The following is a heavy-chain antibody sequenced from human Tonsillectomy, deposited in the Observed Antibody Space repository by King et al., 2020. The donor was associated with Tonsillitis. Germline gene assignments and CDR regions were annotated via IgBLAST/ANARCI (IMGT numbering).Heavy chain of an antibody. Sequence: DVQLVESGGGLVQPGGSLRLSCAASGFTFCSCAMTWVRQAPGMRLEWGSAISGSAGGPYYADSVKGRFTISRDNSKNTLYLQMNSLRAEDTAVYYCAKGWVEMDAWGQGTLVTVSS. V-gene: IGHV3-23*04. CDR1: GFTFCSCA. CDR3: AKGWVEMDA. CDR2: ISGSAGGP. J-gene: IGHJ4*02. D-gene: IGHD5-24*01.